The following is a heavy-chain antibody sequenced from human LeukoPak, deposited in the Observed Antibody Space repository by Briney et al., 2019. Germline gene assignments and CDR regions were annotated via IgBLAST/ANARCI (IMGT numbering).Heavy chain of an antibody. CDR1: GFSFSNYA. CDR3: ARILGYCSSTSCYILWFDP. D-gene: IGHD2-2*02. Sequence: GGSLRLSCAASGFSFSNYAMSWVRQAPGKGLEWVANIKQDGSEKYYVDSVKGRFTISRDNAKNSLYLQMNSLRAEDTAVYYCARILGYCSSTSCYILWFDPWGQGTLVTVSS. V-gene: IGHV3-7*01. J-gene: IGHJ5*02. CDR2: IKQDGSEK.